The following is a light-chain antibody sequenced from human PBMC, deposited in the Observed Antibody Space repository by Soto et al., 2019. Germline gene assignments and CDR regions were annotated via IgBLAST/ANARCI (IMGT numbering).Light chain of an antibody. V-gene: IGKV3D-15*01. J-gene: IGKJ4*01. CDR1: HSVDSN. CDR2: GAA. CDR3: QQYDSWPRT. Sequence: EVVMTQSPGTLSVSTGEGATLSCRASHSVDSNLAWYQQKPGQAPRLLMYGAATMTSVIPDRFSRSGSGIEFTLTISSLQYEDFGLYYCQQYDSWPRTFGGGTKVEIK.